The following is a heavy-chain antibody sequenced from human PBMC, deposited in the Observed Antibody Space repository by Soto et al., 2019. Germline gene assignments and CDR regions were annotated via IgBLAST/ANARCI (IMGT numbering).Heavy chain of an antibody. J-gene: IGHJ5*02. V-gene: IGHV3-33*01. CDR3: ARDWEEQQLVELASNWFDP. D-gene: IGHD6-13*01. Sequence: GGSLRLSCAASGFTFSSYGMHWVRQAPGKGLEWVAVIWYDGSNKYYADSVKGRFTISRDNSKNTLYLQMNSLRAEDTAVYYCARDWEEQQLVELASNWFDPWGQGTLVTVSS. CDR1: GFTFSSYG. CDR2: IWYDGSNK.